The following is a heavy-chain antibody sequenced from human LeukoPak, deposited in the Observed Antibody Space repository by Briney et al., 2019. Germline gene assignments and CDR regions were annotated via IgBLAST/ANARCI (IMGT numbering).Heavy chain of an antibody. D-gene: IGHD3-16*02. CDR3: ARADYDYVWGSYRPFDY. V-gene: IGHV1-18*01. Sequence: GASVKVSCKASGYTFTSYGISWVRQAPGQGLEWMGWISAYNGNTNYAQKLQGRVTMTTDTSTSTAYMELRSLRSDDTAVYYCARADYDYVWGSYRPFDYWGQGTLLTVSS. CDR2: ISAYNGNT. J-gene: IGHJ4*02. CDR1: GYTFTSYG.